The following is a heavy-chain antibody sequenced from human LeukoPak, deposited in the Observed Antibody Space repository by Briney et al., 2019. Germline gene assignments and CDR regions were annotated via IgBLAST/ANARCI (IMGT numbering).Heavy chain of an antibody. D-gene: IGHD6-13*01. CDR2: ISSDGTNT. CDR1: GFTFSSHW. V-gene: IGHV3-74*01. CDR3: ARGPRYSFY. Sequence: GGSLRLSCAASGFTFSSHWMHWVRQAPGKGLVWVSRISSDGTNTNYADSVKGRFTISRDNAKNTLYLQMNSLRVEDTAVYYCARGPRYSFYWGQGTLVSVSS. J-gene: IGHJ4*02.